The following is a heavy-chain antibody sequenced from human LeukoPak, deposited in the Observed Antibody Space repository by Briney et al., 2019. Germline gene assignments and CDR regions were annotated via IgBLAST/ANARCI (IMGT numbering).Heavy chain of an antibody. CDR3: VRVDCSSGSCYFDY. V-gene: IGHV3-13*01. D-gene: IGHD2-15*01. CDR1: GFTFSSYD. J-gene: IGHJ4*02. CDR2: IDAAGDT. Sequence: GGSQRLSCAASGFTFSSYDMHWVRQGTGKGLEWVSAIDAAGDTYYPGSVKGRFTISRENAKNSLYLQMNSLRAGDTAVYYCVRVDCSSGSCYFDYWGQGTLVTVSS.